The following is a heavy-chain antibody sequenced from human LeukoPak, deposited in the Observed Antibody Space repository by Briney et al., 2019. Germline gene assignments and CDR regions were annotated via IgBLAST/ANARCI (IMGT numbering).Heavy chain of an antibody. J-gene: IGHJ4*02. V-gene: IGHV3-53*01. CDR1: GFTVSSNY. CDR2: IYSGGST. D-gene: IGHD6-13*01. Sequence: GGSLRLSCAASGFTVSSNYMSWVRQAPGKGLEWVSVIYSGGSTYYADSVKGRFTISRDNSRNTLYLQMNSLRAEDTAVYYCARGTGSWYKFDYWGQGTLVTVSS. CDR3: ARGTGSWYKFDY.